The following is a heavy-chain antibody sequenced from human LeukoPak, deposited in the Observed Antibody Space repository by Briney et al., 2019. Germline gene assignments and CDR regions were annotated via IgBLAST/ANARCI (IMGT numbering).Heavy chain of an antibody. V-gene: IGHV3-23*01. CDR3: ARYCSGISCYSGVDY. CDR2: ISGSDST. Sequence: PGGSLRLSCAASGFTFSNYVMIWVRQAPGKGLEWVSTISGSDSTYYADSVKGRFSISRDNSKNTLFLQMNSLRTEDTALYYCARYCSGISCYSGVDYWGQGTLVTVSS. D-gene: IGHD2-15*01. J-gene: IGHJ4*02. CDR1: GFTFSNYV.